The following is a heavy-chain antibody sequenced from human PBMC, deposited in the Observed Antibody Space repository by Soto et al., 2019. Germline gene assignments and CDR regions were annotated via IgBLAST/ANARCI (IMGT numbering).Heavy chain of an antibody. V-gene: IGHV4-31*11. Sequence: QVQLQESGPRLVKPSQTLSLSCAVSGGSIISASYSWNWIRQSPGRGLEWIGHIYSSGSTYYNPSLKSRVSISVDTSNNQFSLKLTSVTAADTAVYFCAREDAARIERWFDALCQGILVTVSS. CDR2: IYSSGST. D-gene: IGHD6-6*01. J-gene: IGHJ5*02. CDR3: AREDAARIERWFDA. CDR1: GGSIISASYS.